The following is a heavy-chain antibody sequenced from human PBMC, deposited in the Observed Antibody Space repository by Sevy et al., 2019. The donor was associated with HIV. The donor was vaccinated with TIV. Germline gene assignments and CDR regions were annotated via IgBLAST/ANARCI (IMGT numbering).Heavy chain of an antibody. Sequence: SETLSLTCAVYGGSFSGYYWSWIRQPPGKGLEWIGEINHSGSTNYNPSLKSRVTISVDTSKNQFSLKLSSVTAADTAVYYCARAYGSGSYSVERRRRSFDYWGQGTLVTVSS. D-gene: IGHD3-10*01. J-gene: IGHJ4*02. CDR1: GGSFSGYY. V-gene: IGHV4-34*01. CDR3: ARAYGSGSYSVERRRRSFDY. CDR2: INHSGST.